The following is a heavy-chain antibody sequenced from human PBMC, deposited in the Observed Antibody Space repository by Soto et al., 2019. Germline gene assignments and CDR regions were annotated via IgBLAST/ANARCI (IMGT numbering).Heavy chain of an antibody. V-gene: IGHV3-74*03. J-gene: IGHJ6*02. CDR3: ARGGLQHALDV. D-gene: IGHD6-13*01. CDR2: VNNDGTDT. CDR1: GFTFSNYW. Sequence: EVQLVESGGGLVQPGGSLRLSCAASGFTFSNYWMYWVRQAPGKGLVWVSRVNNDGTDTTHADSVKGRFTISRDNAENTLYLKMNRLRAEDTAVYYCARGGLQHALDVWGQGSTVPVSS.